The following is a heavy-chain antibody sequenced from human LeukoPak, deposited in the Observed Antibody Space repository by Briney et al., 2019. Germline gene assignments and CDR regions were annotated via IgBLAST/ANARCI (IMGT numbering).Heavy chain of an antibody. CDR3: ARDRLGDYETYAFDI. D-gene: IGHD4-17*01. V-gene: IGHV3-48*03. Sequence: GGSLRLSCAASGFTFSSYEMNWVRQAPGKGLEWVSYISSSGSTIYYADSVKGRFTISRDNAKNSLYLQMNSLRAEDTAVYYCARDRLGDYETYAFDIWSQGTMVTVSS. J-gene: IGHJ3*02. CDR1: GFTFSSYE. CDR2: ISSSGSTI.